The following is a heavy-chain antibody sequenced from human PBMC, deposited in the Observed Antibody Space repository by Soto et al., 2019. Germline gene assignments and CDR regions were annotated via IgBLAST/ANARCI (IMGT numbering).Heavy chain of an antibody. D-gene: IGHD2-15*01. CDR3: ARGHPSRLLIPQYYFDY. CDR2: IWYDGSNK. CDR1: GFTFSSYG. V-gene: IGHV3-33*01. J-gene: IGHJ4*02. Sequence: PGGSLRLSCAASGFTFSSYGMHWVRQAPGKGLEWVAVIWYDGSNKYYADSVKGRFTISRDNSKNTLYLQMNSLRAEDTAVYYCARGHPSRLLIPQYYFDYWGQGTLVTVSS.